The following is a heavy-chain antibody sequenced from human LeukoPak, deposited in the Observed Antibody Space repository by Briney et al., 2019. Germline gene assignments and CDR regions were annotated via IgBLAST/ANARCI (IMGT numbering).Heavy chain of an antibody. D-gene: IGHD3-22*01. CDR2: TYYRSKWYN. V-gene: IGHV6-1*01. CDR1: GDSVSRNSAA. J-gene: IGHJ4*01. CDR3: ASYYDSSGFDY. Sequence: SQTLSLTCAISGDSVSRNSAAWNWIGQSPSRGLEWLGRTYYRSKWYNDYAVSVKSRLTINPDTSKNQFSLQLNSVTPEDTAVYYCASYYDSSGFDYWGHGALVTVSS.